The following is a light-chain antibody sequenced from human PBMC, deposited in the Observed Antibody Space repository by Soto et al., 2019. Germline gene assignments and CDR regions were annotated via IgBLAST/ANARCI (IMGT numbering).Light chain of an antibody. CDR3: QVWDSSSNYYV. J-gene: IGLJ1*01. CDR2: DDS. Sequence: SYELTQPPSVSVAPGQTARISCGGHSLGSKSVHWYQQKPGQAPALVVYDDSDRPSETPERLSGSKFGDTATLTISRVEVGDEADFYCQVWDSSSNYYVFGTGTKVTVL. V-gene: IGLV3-21*02. CDR1: SLGSKS.